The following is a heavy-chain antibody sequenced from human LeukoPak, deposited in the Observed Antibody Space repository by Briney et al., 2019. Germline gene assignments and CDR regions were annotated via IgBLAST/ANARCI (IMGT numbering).Heavy chain of an antibody. CDR2: ISSFSCYI. D-gene: IGHD3-10*01. CDR3: ARAYGSGSYCPNY. J-gene: IGHJ4*02. Sequence: SSISSFSCYIYYADSVKARFTISRENDKNSLYLQMNSLRAEDTAVYYCARAYGSGSYCPNYWGQGTLVAVSS. V-gene: IGHV3-21*01.